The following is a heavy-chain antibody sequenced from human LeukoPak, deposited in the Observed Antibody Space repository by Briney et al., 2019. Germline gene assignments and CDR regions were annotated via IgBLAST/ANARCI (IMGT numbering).Heavy chain of an antibody. Sequence: GGSLRLSCAASGFTFDDYAMHWVRQAPGKGLEWVSLISWDGGSTYYADSVKGRFTISRDNSKNSLYLQMNSLRAEDTALYYCAKDNRKPRRSSYYGSGSYYPYWYFDLWGRGTLVTVSS. CDR1: GFTFDDYA. CDR3: AKDNRKPRRSSYYGSGSYYPYWYFDL. J-gene: IGHJ2*01. V-gene: IGHV3-43D*03. CDR2: ISWDGGST. D-gene: IGHD3-10*01.